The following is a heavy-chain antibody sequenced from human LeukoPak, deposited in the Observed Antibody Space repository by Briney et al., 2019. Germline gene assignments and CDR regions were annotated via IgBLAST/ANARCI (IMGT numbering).Heavy chain of an antibody. V-gene: IGHV3-23*01. Sequence: GGSLRLSCAASGFTFSSYAMRWVRQAPGKRLEWVSAISGSGGSTYYADSVKGRFTISRDNSKNTLYLQMNSLRAEDTAVYYCAKPPGYCSGGSCYLASWGQGTLVTVSS. CDR1: GFTFSSYA. CDR3: AKPPGYCSGGSCYLAS. J-gene: IGHJ4*02. D-gene: IGHD2-15*01. CDR2: ISGSGGST.